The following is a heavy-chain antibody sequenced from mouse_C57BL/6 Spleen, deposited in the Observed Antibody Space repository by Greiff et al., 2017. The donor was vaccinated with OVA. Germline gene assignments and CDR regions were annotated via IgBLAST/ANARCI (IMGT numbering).Heavy chain of an antibody. J-gene: IGHJ4*01. Sequence: QVQLQQSGAELVRPGTSVKLSCKASGYTFTSYWMHWVKQRPGQGLEWIGVIDPSDSYTNYNQKFKGKATLTVDTSSSTAYMQLSSLTSEDSAVYYCARGGGITTVVATKDYAMDYWGQGTSVTVSS. CDR2: IDPSDSYT. CDR3: ARGGGITTVVATKDYAMDY. D-gene: IGHD1-1*01. CDR1: GYTFTSYW. V-gene: IGHV1-59*01.